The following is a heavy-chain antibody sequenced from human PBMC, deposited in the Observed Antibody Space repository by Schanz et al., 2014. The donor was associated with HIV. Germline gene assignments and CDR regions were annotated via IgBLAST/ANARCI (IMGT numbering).Heavy chain of an antibody. CDR1: GFTFSNHG. CDR3: AKGGRDILSYYGMDV. CDR2: ISHDGSNK. D-gene: IGHD2-15*01. J-gene: IGHJ6*02. V-gene: IGHV3-30*18. Sequence: ESGGGVVQPGRSLRLSCAASGFTFSNHGMHWVRQAPGKGLEWVAIISHDGSNKYYTDSVKGRFNMSRDNSKNTLYLQLNNLSAEDTAVYYCAKGGRDILSYYGMDVWGQGTTVTVSS.